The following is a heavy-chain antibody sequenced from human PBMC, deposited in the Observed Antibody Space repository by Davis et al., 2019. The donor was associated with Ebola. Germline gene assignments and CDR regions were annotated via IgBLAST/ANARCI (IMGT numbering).Heavy chain of an antibody. J-gene: IGHJ6*02. CDR2: INAGNGNT. CDR1: GYTFTSYA. D-gene: IGHD3-3*01. Sequence: ASVKVSCKASGYTFTSYAMHWVRQAPGQRLEWMGWINAGNGNTKYSQKFQGRVTITRDTSASTAYMELSSLRSEDTAVYYCARGGYYDFWSGYYNPSNYYGMDVWGQGTTVTVSS. CDR3: ARGGYYDFWSGYYNPSNYYGMDV. V-gene: IGHV1-3*01.